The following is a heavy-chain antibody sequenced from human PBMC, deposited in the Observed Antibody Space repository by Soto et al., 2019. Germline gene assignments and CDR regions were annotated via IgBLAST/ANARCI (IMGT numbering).Heavy chain of an antibody. CDR1: GFRFLNYW. CDR2: INQDGGET. D-gene: IGHD2-21*01. J-gene: IGHJ4*02. Sequence: VQLVESGGGLVQPGGSLRVSCAASGFRFLNYWMSWVRQAPGKGLEWVANINQDGGETHYVDSVKGRFTISRDNTNNALFLQMDSLKADDTAVYYCTRLSIAVANADYWGQGTLVTVSS. V-gene: IGHV3-7*03. CDR3: TRLSIAVANADY.